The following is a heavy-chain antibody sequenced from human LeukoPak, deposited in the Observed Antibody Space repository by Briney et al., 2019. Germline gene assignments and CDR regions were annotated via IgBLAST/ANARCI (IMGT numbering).Heavy chain of an antibody. D-gene: IGHD5-18*01. J-gene: IGHJ4*02. CDR2: IIPIFGTA. Sequence: SVKVSCKASGYTFTSYYMHWVRQAPGQGLEWMGGIIPIFGTANYAQKFQGRVTITADESTSTAYMELSSLRSEDTAVYYCARAASSYGPYFDYWGQGTLVTVSS. V-gene: IGHV1-69*13. CDR1: GYTFTSYY. CDR3: ARAASSYGPYFDY.